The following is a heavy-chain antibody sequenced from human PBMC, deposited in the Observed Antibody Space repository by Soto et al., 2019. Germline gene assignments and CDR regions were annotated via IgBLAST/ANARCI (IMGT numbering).Heavy chain of an antibody. Sequence: QVQLVQSGAEVKKPGASVKVSCKASGYTFTGYYMHWVRQAPGQGLEWMGWINPNSGGTNYAQKFQGWVTMTRDTSISTAYMELSRLRSDDTAVYYCARDGEPLLWFGRPYYYYGMDVWGQGTTVTVSS. V-gene: IGHV1-2*04. D-gene: IGHD3-10*01. J-gene: IGHJ6*02. CDR2: INPNSGGT. CDR1: GYTFTGYY. CDR3: ARDGEPLLWFGRPYYYYGMDV.